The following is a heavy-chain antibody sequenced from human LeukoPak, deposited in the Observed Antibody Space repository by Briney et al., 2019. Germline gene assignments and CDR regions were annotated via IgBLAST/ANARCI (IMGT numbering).Heavy chain of an antibody. J-gene: IGHJ4*02. CDR2: ISSSSSYI. V-gene: IGHV3-21*01. CDR3: ARGAGPDYGDYGGVDY. D-gene: IGHD4-17*01. CDR1: GFTISSYS. Sequence: GGSLRLSCAASGFTISSYSMNWVRQAPGKGLEWVSSISSSSSYIYYADSVKGRFTISRDNAKNSLYLQMNSLRAEDTAVYYCARGAGPDYGDYGGVDYWGQGTLVTVSS.